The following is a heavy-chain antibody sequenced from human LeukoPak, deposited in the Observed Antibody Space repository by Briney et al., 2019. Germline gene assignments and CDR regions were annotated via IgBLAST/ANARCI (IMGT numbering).Heavy chain of an antibody. CDR3: ARRSVSVGAFDY. D-gene: IGHD1-26*01. CDR1: GGSMSSSSYY. V-gene: IGHV4-39*01. Sequence: PSDTLSLTCTVSGGSMSSSSYYWGWVRQPPGKTLEWIGSVYYSGSTYYSPSLKSRVTISVDTSKSQFSLKLSSVTAADTAVYFCARRSVSVGAFDYWGQGTLVSVS. J-gene: IGHJ4*02. CDR2: VYYSGST.